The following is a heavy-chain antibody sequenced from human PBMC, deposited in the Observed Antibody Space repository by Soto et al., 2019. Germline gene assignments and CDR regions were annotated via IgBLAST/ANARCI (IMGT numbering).Heavy chain of an antibody. CDR1: GFTFSSYA. D-gene: IGHD2-2*01. CDR3: AREGYCSSTSCYSCDY. CDR2: ISSNGGST. Sequence: EVQLVESGGGLVQPGGSLRLSCAASGFTFSSYAMHWVRQAPGKGLEYVSAISSNGGSTYYANSVKGRFTISRDNSKNTLYLQMGSLGAEDMAVYYCAREGYCSSTSCYSCDYWGQGTVVTVSS. J-gene: IGHJ4*02. V-gene: IGHV3-64*01.